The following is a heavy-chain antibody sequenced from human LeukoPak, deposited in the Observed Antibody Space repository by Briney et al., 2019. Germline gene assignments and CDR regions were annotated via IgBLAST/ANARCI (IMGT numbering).Heavy chain of an antibody. CDR3: ARGLGGTDY. D-gene: IGHD1/OR15-1a*01. CDR1: GVSFSGYY. V-gene: IGHV4-34*01. Sequence: SETLSLTCAVYGVSFSGYYWNWIRQPPGKGLEWTGEINHSGSTNYNPSLKSRVTISVDTSKNQFSLKLSSVTAADTAVYYCARGLGGTDYWGQGTLVTVSS. J-gene: IGHJ4*02. CDR2: INHSGST.